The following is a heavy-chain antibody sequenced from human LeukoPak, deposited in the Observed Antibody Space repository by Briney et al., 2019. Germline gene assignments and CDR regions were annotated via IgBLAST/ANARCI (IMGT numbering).Heavy chain of an antibody. D-gene: IGHD3-10*01. CDR1: GFTFSSYA. CDR3: ARDPYGSGY. CDR2: ISGSGGST. V-gene: IGHV3-23*01. Sequence: GGSLRLSCAASGFTFSSYAMTWVRQAPGKGLEWVSIISGSGGSTSYADSVKGRFTISRDNSKNTLYLQMNSLRAEDTAVYYCARDPYGSGYWGQGTLVTVSS. J-gene: IGHJ4*02.